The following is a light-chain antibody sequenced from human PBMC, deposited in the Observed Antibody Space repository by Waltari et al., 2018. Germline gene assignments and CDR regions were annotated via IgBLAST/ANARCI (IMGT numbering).Light chain of an antibody. CDR1: QSVGRA. CDR3: QHYLRVPVT. V-gene: IGKV3-20*01. CDR2: GGS. J-gene: IGKJ1*01. Sequence: SCRASQSVGRALAWYQRKPGHAPRLLIYGGSTRATGIPDRFSGSCSGTDFSLTISRLEPDDFAVYYCQHYLRVPVTFGQGTTVEI.